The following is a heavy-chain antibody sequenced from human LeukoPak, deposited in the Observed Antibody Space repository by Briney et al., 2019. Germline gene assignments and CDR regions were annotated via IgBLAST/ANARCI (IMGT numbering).Heavy chain of an antibody. Sequence: AASVKVSCKASAYTFTSYGISWVRQAPGQGLEWMGWISAYNGNTNYAQKLQGRVTMTTDTSTSTAYMELRSLRSDDTAVYYCARDVGSSSGPYYFHYWGQGTLVTVSS. CDR3: ARDVGSSSGPYYFHY. V-gene: IGHV1-18*01. CDR1: AYTFTSYG. D-gene: IGHD6-19*01. CDR2: ISAYNGNT. J-gene: IGHJ4*02.